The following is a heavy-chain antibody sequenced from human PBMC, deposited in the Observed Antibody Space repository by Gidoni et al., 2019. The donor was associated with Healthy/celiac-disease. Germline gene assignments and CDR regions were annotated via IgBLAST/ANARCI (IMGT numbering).Heavy chain of an antibody. J-gene: IGHJ4*02. D-gene: IGHD4-17*01. Sequence: QVQLVQSGAEVKQPGASVKCSCQASGYTLTSYGISWVRLAPGQGLEWMGCISAYNGNTNYAQKLQGRVTMTTDTSTSTAYMELRSLRSDDTAVYYCASTVTPDGAGMGSDYWGQGTLVTVSS. V-gene: IGHV1-18*01. CDR3: ASTVTPDGAGMGSDY. CDR1: GYTLTSYG. CDR2: ISAYNGNT.